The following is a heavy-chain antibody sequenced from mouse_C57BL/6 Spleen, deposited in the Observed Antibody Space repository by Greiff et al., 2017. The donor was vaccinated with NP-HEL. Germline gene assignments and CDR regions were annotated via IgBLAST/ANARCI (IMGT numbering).Heavy chain of an antibody. CDR3: ARYYDYDEAWFAY. D-gene: IGHD2-4*01. J-gene: IGHJ3*01. CDR2: IDPSDSET. Sequence: QVQLKQPGAELVRPGSSVKLSCKASGYTFTSYWMHWVKQRPIQGLEWIGNIDPSDSETHYNQKFKDKATLTVDKSSSTAYMQLSSLTSEDSAVYYCARYYDYDEAWFAYWGQGTLVTVSA. CDR1: GYTFTSYW. V-gene: IGHV1-52*01.